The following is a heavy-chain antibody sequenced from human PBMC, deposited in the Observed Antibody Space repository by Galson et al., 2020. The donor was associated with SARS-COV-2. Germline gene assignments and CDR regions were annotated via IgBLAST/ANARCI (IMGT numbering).Heavy chain of an antibody. J-gene: IGHJ4*02. CDR3: ARHPGHYFDY. V-gene: IGHV3-30*01. Sequence: GESLKIPCAASGFTFSSYAMNWVRQAPGKGLEWVAAISYDGSNKYYAASVKGRFTISRDNSKNTLYLQMNSLRAGDTAVYYCARHPGHYFDYWGQGSRVTVSS. CDR1: GFTFSSYA. CDR2: ISYDGSNK.